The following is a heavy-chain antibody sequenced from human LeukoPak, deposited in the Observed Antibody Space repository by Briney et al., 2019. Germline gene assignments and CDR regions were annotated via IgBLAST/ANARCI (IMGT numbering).Heavy chain of an antibody. CDR2: IYSGGST. CDR1: GFTVSSNY. J-gene: IGHJ3*02. Sequence: GGSLRLSCAASGFTVSSNYMSWVRQAPGEGLEWVSVIYSGGSTYYADSVKGRFTISRDNSKNTLYLQMNSLRAEDTAVYYCATGRPRDAFDIWGQGTMVTVSS. CDR3: ATGRPRDAFDI. V-gene: IGHV3-66*01.